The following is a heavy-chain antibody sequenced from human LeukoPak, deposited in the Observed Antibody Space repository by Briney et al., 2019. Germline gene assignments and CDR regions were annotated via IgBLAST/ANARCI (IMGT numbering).Heavy chain of an antibody. CDR2: IYYSGST. J-gene: IGHJ3*02. D-gene: IGHD1-26*01. CDR3: ARFGSSEDAFDI. CDR1: GGSISSYY. V-gene: IGHV4-59*01. Sequence: SETLSLTCTVSGGSISSYYWSWIRQPPGKGLEWIGYIYYSGSTNYNPSLKSRVTISVDTSKNQFSLKLSSVTAADTAVYYCARFGSSEDAFDIWGQGTMVTVSS.